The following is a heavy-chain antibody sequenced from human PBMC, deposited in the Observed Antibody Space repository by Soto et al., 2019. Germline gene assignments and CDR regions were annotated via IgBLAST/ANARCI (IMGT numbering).Heavy chain of an antibody. CDR3: ARDYDFGLNWFDP. CDR2: IYYSGST. V-gene: IGHV4-31*03. Sequence: SETLSLTCTVSGGSISSGGYYWSWIRQHPGKGLEWIGYIYYSGSTYYNPSLKSRVTISVDTSKNQFSLKLSSVTAADTAVYYCARDYDFGLNWFDPWGQGNLVTVS. D-gene: IGHD3-3*01. CDR1: GGSISSGGYY. J-gene: IGHJ5*02.